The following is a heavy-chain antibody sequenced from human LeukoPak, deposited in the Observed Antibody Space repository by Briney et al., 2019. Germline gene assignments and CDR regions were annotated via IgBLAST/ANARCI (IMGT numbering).Heavy chain of an antibody. J-gene: IGHJ4*02. CDR3: ARGATISHLGAGY. V-gene: IGHV3-33*01. CDR2: IWYDGSNK. D-gene: IGHD3-16*01. Sequence: GGSLILSCAASGFTFNSYGMHWVRQAPGKGLEWVAVIWYDGSNKYYADSVKGRFTISRDNSKNTLYLQMNSLRAEDTAVYYCARGATISHLGAGYWGQGTLVTVSS. CDR1: GFTFNSYG.